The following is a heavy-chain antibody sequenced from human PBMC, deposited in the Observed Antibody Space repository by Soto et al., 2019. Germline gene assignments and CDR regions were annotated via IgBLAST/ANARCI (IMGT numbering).Heavy chain of an antibody. CDR2: ISAYNDNT. D-gene: IGHD6-13*01. V-gene: IGHV1-18*01. CDR3: SRDRADSSWYSSEALQH. J-gene: IGHJ1*01. CDR1: GYTFSSCG. Sequence: QVQLVQSGAEVKKPGASVKVSCKASGYTFSSCGISWVRQAPGQGLEWMGWISAYNDNTRYAQKLQGRVTMTTDTPTRTVYMEVSSLRSDDTAVYYCSRDRADSSWYSSEALQHWGQGTLLTVSS.